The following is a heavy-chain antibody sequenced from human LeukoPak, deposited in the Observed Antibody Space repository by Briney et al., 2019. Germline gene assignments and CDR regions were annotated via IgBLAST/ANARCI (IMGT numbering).Heavy chain of an antibody. CDR2: IYHSGST. CDR1: GYSISSGYY. V-gene: IGHV4-38-2*02. D-gene: IGHD6-13*01. CDR3: ARGTYSSSSDY. J-gene: IGHJ4*02. Sequence: PSETLSLTCTVSGYSISSGYYWGWIRQPPGKGLEWIGSIYHSGSTYYNPSLKSRVTISVDTSKNQFSLKLSSVTAADTAVYYCARGTYSSSSDYWGQGTLVTVSS.